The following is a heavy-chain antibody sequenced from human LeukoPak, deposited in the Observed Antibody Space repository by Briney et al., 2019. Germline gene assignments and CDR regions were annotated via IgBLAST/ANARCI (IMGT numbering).Heavy chain of an antibody. V-gene: IGHV4-39*01. CDR2: IYYSGST. CDR3: ARTFSIVVVNFDY. J-gene: IGHJ4*02. CDR1: GGSISSSSYY. Sequence: PSETLSLTCTVSGGSISSSSYYWGWIRQPPGKGLEWIGSIYYSGSTYYNPSLKSRVTISVDTSKNQFSLKLSSVTAADTAVYYCARTFSIVVVNFDYWGQGTLVTVSS. D-gene: IGHD3-22*01.